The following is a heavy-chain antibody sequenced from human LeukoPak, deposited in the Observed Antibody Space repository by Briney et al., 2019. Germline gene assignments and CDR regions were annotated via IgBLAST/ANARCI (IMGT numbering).Heavy chain of an antibody. V-gene: IGHV1-2*02. CDR3: AREPITHQLPSFDP. CDR1: GYTFTGNY. J-gene: IGHJ5*02. Sequence: RASVKVSCKASGYTFTGNYMHWVRQAPGQGLEWMGWINPNSGGTKYAQKFQGRVTMTRDTSISTAYMELSRLRSDDTAVYYCAREPITHQLPSFDPWGQGTLVTVSS. D-gene: IGHD2-2*01. CDR2: INPNSGGT.